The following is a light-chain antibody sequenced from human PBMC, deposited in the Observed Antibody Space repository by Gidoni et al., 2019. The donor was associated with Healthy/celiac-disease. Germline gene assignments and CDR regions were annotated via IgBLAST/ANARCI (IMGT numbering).Light chain of an antibody. CDR1: QSISSY. CDR2: AAS. V-gene: IGKV1-39*01. J-gene: IGKJ1*01. Sequence: DIKMTQSPSSLSASVGDRVTITCRASQSISSYLNWYQQKPGKAPKLLIYAASSLQSGVPSRFSGSGSGTDFTLTISSLQPEDFATYYCQQNYSTPLTFGQGTKVEIK. CDR3: QQNYSTPLT.